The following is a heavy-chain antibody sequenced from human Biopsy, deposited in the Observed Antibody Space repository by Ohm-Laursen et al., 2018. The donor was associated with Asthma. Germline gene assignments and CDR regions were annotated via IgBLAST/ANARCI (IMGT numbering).Heavy chain of an antibody. CDR1: GDSFSNYA. CDR3: ARGYSGSDRIVYYYSGLEV. Sequence: GSSVKVSCKASGDSFSNYAISWVRQAPGQGLEWMGGLIPVLGTPDHAQMFEGRVTITADESTSTAYMELSSLSSEDTAVYYCARGYSGSDRIVYYYSGLEVWGQGITVTVSS. J-gene: IGHJ6*02. V-gene: IGHV1-69*01. CDR2: LIPVLGTP. D-gene: IGHD5-12*01.